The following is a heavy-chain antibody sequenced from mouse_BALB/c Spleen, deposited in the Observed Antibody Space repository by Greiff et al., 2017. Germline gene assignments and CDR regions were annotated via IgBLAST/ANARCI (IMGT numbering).Heavy chain of an antibody. Sequence: EVKLEESGGGLVQPGGSRKLSCAASGFTFSDYGMAWVRQAPGKGPEWVAFISNLAYSIYYADTVTGRFTISRENAKNTLYLEMSSLRSEDTAMYYCARNWDWAMDYWGQGTSVTVSS. CDR3: ARNWDWAMDY. D-gene: IGHD4-1*01. J-gene: IGHJ4*01. CDR1: GFTFSDYG. V-gene: IGHV5-15*02. CDR2: ISNLAYSI.